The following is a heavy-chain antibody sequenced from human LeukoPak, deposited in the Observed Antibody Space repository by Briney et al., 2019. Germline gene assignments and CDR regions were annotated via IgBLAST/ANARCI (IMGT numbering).Heavy chain of an antibody. CDR1: GFTVSSNH. CDR2: IYRGGST. V-gene: IGHV3-53*01. J-gene: IGHJ4*02. D-gene: IGHD1-26*01. Sequence: PGGSLRLSCVVSGFTVSSNHMSWVRQAPGKGLEWVSVIYRGGSTNCADSVKGRFTISRDNSKNTLYLQMSSLRAEDTAVYYCARGGELPSAFDYWGQGTLVTVSS. CDR3: ARGGELPSAFDY.